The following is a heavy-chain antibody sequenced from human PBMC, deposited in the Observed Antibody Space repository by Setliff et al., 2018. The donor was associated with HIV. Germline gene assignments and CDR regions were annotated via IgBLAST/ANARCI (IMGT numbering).Heavy chain of an antibody. Sequence: PSETLSLTCAVSGGSMRSSGYSWTWIRQAPGKGLEWVGYINYNGNAYYNPSLKSRVTISVDTSKNQFSLKLISVSAADTAVYYCAKLLPAADMAREIDSWGQGTLVTVSS. V-gene: IGHV4-30-2*03. CDR3: AKLLPAADMAREIDS. J-gene: IGHJ4*02. D-gene: IGHD2-2*01. CDR1: GGSMRSSGYS. CDR2: INYNGNA.